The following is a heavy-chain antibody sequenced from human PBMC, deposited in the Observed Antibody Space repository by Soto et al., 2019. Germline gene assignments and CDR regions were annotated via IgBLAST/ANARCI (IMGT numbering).Heavy chain of an antibody. V-gene: IGHV4-39*01. CDR3: ASLLGYCSGGSCYDFDY. CDR1: GGSISSSSYY. Sequence: SETLSLTCTVSGGSISSSSYYWGWIRQPPGKGLEWIGSIYYSGSTYYNPSLKSRVTISVDTSKNQFSLKLSSVTAADKAVYYCASLLGYCSGGSCYDFDYWGQGTLVTVSS. CDR2: IYYSGST. D-gene: IGHD2-15*01. J-gene: IGHJ4*02.